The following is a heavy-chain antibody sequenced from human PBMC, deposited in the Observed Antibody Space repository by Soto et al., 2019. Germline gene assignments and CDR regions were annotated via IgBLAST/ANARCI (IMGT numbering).Heavy chain of an antibody. Sequence: GASVKVSCKASGYTFTSYSMHWLRQAPGQGLEWMGIINPSGGTTSYAQKFQGRVTMTRDTSTSTVYMELSSLRSEDTAVYYCAVGYSYGYVLDYWGQGTQVTVSS. V-gene: IGHV1-46*01. J-gene: IGHJ4*02. CDR3: AVGYSYGYVLDY. CDR2: INPSGGTT. CDR1: GYTFTSYS. D-gene: IGHD5-18*01.